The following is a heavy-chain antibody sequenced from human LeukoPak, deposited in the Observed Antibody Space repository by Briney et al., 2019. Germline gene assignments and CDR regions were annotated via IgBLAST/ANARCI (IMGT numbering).Heavy chain of an antibody. J-gene: IGHJ1*01. V-gene: IGHV4-4*02. CDR3: ARLGLYDSSGYYYV. Sequence: SETLSLTCAVSGGSISSSNWWSWVRQPPGKGLEWIGDIFHDGTTNFNPSLKSRLTISTDKSKNQFSLKLSSVTAADTAVYYCARLGLYDSSGYYYVWGQGTLVTVSS. CDR2: IFHDGTT. CDR1: GGSISSSNW. D-gene: IGHD3-22*01.